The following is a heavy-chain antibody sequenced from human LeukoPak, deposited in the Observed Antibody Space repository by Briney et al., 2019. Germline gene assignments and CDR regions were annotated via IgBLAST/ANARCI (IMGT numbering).Heavy chain of an antibody. CDR3: ARVYSGYDFGGEDYYYYMDV. CDR2: INHSGST. Sequence: PSETLSLTCAVYGGSFSGYSWSWIRLPPGKGLEWIGEINHSGSTNYNPSLKSRVTISVDTSKDQFSLKLSSVTAADTAVYYCARVYSGYDFGGEDYYYYMDVWGKGTTVTVSS. J-gene: IGHJ6*03. D-gene: IGHD5-12*01. CDR1: GGSFSGYS. V-gene: IGHV4-34*01.